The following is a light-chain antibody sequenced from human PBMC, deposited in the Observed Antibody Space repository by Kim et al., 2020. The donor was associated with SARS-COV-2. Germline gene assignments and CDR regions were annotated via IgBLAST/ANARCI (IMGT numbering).Light chain of an antibody. Sequence: RASINCKSSLTISPSATSKNYLAWYQHKPGQPPKLLISWASTRQSGVPARISGSGSGTDFTLTISSLRAEDVGVYYCHQYSSAPYTFGQGTKLEI. CDR1: LTISPSATSKNY. J-gene: IGKJ2*01. V-gene: IGKV4-1*01. CDR2: WAS. CDR3: HQYSSAPYT.